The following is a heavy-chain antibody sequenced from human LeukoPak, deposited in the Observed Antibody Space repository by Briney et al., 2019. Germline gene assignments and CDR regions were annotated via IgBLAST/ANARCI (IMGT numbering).Heavy chain of an antibody. CDR2: INPKSGDT. V-gene: IGHV1-2*02. Sequence: ASVKVSCKASGYTFTDYYIHWVRQAPGQGFEWMGWINPKSGDTKYAQKFPGRVTMTRDTSISTAYMDLSSLRSDDTAVYYCARDRQLDDCDGINCYEPMVDPWGQGTLVIVSS. CDR1: GYTFTDYY. J-gene: IGHJ5*02. D-gene: IGHD2-2*01. CDR3: ARDRQLDDCDGINCYEPMVDP.